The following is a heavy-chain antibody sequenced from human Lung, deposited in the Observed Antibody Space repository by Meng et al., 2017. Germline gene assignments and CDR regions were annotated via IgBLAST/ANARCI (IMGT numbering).Heavy chain of an antibody. D-gene: IGHD2-2*01. J-gene: IGHJ4*02. CDR3: ARKAGNCISTTCYSLDY. CDR1: GGIFSNYV. Sequence: SVKVSCKALGGIFSNYVIGWVRQAPGQGLEWMGGINAAFGTTNYAQKFQDRVTITSDESTSTVYIELTRLTSEDTAVYFCARKAGNCISTTCYSLDYWGQGTLVTVSS. CDR2: INAAFGTT. V-gene: IGHV1-69*13.